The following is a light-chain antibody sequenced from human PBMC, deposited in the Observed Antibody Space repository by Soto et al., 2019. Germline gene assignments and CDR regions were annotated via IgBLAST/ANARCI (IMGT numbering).Light chain of an antibody. CDR3: HQRQSWPRT. J-gene: IGKJ1*01. Sequence: ETVLMQSPGTLSLSPGERATLSCSASQIVNSSYLAWYQQRPGQAPRLLIYGASNRATGIPDRFSGSGSGTDFTLTISDVQPEDFALYYCHQRQSWPRTFGQGTKVDIK. CDR1: QIVNSSY. CDR2: GAS. V-gene: IGKV3-20*01.